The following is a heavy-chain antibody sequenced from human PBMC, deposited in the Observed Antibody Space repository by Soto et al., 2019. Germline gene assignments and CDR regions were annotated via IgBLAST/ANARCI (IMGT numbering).Heavy chain of an antibody. Sequence: ASVKVSCKXYDYYFPGYNIHWVRQAPGQGLEWMGWINPNSGVTTYAQKFQGRVTLTRDTSISTAYLEVRRLRSDDTAVYYCATIHRSSTSRGSDFDPWGQGTQVTVSS. CDR3: ATIHRSSTSRGSDFDP. D-gene: IGHD6-13*01. CDR2: INPNSGVT. CDR1: DYYFPGYN. V-gene: IGHV1-2*02. J-gene: IGHJ5*02.